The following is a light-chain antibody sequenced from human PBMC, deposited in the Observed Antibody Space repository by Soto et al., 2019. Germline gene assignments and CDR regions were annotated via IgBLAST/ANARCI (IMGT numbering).Light chain of an antibody. J-gene: IGKJ2*01. CDR3: QQFGRSPRYT. V-gene: IGKV3-20*01. CDR1: QYVTSKY. CDR2: GAS. Sequence: EIVLTQSPGTLSLSPGERATLSCRASQYVTSKYLAWYQQKPGRAPRLVIYGASIRATGIPGRFSGRGSGTDFSLSISRLEPEDLAVYYCQQFGRSPRYTFGQGTKLEIK.